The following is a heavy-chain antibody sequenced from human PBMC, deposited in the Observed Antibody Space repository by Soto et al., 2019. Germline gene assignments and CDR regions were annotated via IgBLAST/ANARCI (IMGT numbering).Heavy chain of an antibody. CDR2: IIPIFGTA. CDR1: GGTFSSYA. J-gene: IGHJ6*02. D-gene: IGHD3-10*01. Sequence: SVKGSCKASGGTFSSYAISWVRQAPGQGLEWMGGIIPIFGTANYAQKFQGRVTITADESTSTAYMELSSLRSEDTAVYYCARGEYNTMVRGVIIDYYYGMHVWGQGTTVTSP. CDR3: ARGEYNTMVRGVIIDYYYGMHV. V-gene: IGHV1-69*13.